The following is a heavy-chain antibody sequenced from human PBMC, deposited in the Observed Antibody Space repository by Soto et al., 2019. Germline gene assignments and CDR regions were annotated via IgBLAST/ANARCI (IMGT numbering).Heavy chain of an antibody. Sequence: QVQLVQSGAEVKKPGSSVKVSCKASGGTFSSYTISWVRQAPGQGLEWIGSIIPILGIANYAQKFQGRVTITADKSTSTAYMELSSLRSEDTAVYYCARATTVTSSFDYWGQGTLVTVSS. V-gene: IGHV1-69*02. J-gene: IGHJ4*02. D-gene: IGHD4-17*01. CDR3: ARATTVTSSFDY. CDR1: GGTFSSYT. CDR2: IIPILGIA.